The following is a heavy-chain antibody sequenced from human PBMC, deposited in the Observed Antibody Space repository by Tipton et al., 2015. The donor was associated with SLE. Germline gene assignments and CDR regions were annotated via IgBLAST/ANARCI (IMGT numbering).Heavy chain of an antibody. CDR3: ARLGGSGWYGDY. J-gene: IGHJ4*02. Sequence: TLSLTCAVYGGSFSGYYWSWIRQPPGKGLEWIGEINHSGSTNYNPSLKSRVTISVDTSKNQFSLKLSSVTAADTAVYYCARLGGSGWYGDYWGQETLVTVSS. CDR1: GGSFSGYY. CDR2: INHSGST. V-gene: IGHV4-34*01. D-gene: IGHD6-19*01.